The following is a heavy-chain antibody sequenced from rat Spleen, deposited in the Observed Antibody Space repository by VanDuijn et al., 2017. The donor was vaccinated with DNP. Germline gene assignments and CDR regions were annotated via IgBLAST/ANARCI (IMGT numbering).Heavy chain of an antibody. V-gene: IGHV2-32*01. D-gene: IGHD1-2*01. J-gene: IGHJ2*01. CDR1: GFSFTSYH. Sequence: QVQLKESGPGLVQPSQTLSLTCTVSGFSFTSYHVHWVRQPPGKGLDWMGVMWSSGDTSYNSGLKSRLSISRDTSKSQIFLEMNSLQTEDTAIYFCTREEPRILSYFSSLFDYWGQGVMVTVSS. CDR3: TREEPRILSYFSSLFDY. CDR2: MWSSGDT.